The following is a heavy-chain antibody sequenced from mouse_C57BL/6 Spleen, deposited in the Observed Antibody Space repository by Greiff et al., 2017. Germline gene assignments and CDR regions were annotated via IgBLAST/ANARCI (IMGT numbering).Heavy chain of an antibody. J-gene: IGHJ4*01. CDR1: GFTFTDYY. V-gene: IGHV7-3*01. D-gene: IGHD2-12*01. Sequence: EVKLMESGGGLVQPGGSLSLSCAASGFTFTDYYMSWVRQPPGKALEWLGFIRNKANGYTTEYSASVKGRFTISRDNSQSILYLQMNALRAEDSATYYCARYIRDHDTGYAMDYWGQGTSVTVSS. CDR3: ARYIRDHDTGYAMDY. CDR2: IRNKANGYTT.